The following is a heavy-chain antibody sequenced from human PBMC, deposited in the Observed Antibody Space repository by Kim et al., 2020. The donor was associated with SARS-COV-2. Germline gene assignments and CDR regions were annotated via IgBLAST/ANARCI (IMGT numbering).Heavy chain of an antibody. Sequence: SETLSLTCAVSGAAIDDYYWSWIRQAPGKGLEWIGYIHHNGNSNSNPSLESRVTISLDTSRNQFSLKLTYVTAADSAVYFCARKGADSSGFIDSWGQGTPVIVSS. CDR3: ARKGADSSGFIDS. V-gene: IGHV4-59*01. J-gene: IGHJ4*02. D-gene: IGHD3-22*01. CDR2: IHHNGNS. CDR1: GAAIDDYY.